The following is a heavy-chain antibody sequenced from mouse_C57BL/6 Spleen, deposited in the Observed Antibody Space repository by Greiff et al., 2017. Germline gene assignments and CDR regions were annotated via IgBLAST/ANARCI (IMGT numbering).Heavy chain of an antibody. CDR2: IDPSASYT. J-gene: IGHJ4*01. CDR3: ARKGGNFAYAMDY. V-gene: IGHV1-69*01. Sequence: VQLQQPGAELVMPGASVKLSCKASGYTFTSYWMHWVKQRPGQGLEWIGEIDPSASYTNYNQKFKGKSTLTVDKSSSTAYMQLSSLTSEDSAVYYCARKGGNFAYAMDYWGQGTSVTVSS. CDR1: GYTFTSYW. D-gene: IGHD2-1*01.